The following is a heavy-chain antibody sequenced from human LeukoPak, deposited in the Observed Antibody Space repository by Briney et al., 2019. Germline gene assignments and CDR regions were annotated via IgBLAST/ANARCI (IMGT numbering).Heavy chain of an antibody. D-gene: IGHD6-19*01. Sequence: GGSLRLSCAASGFTFSSYAMNWVRQAPGKGLEWVSVISGSGGTTFYADSVKGRFTISRDNSKNTLYLQMNSLRAEDTAVYYCAKGLSGWYHFAYWGQGTLVSVSS. CDR3: AKGLSGWYHFAY. V-gene: IGHV3-23*01. CDR2: ISGSGGTT. CDR1: GFTFSSYA. J-gene: IGHJ4*02.